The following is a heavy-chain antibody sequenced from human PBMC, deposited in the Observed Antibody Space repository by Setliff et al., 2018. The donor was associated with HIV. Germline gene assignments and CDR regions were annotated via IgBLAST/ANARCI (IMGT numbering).Heavy chain of an antibody. D-gene: IGHD6-6*01. CDR2: IYHSGST. CDR3: ARSPGRGLAASIAPFFDY. Sequence: SETLSLTCTVSRYSVNSVYYWGWIRQPPGEGLETPGRGLEWIGHIYHSGSTYFNPSLRSRVTISVDKSKNQFSLKLSSVTAADTAVYYCARSPGRGLAASIAPFFDYWGQGTLVTVSS. CDR1: RYSVNSVYY. J-gene: IGHJ4*02. V-gene: IGHV4-38-2*02.